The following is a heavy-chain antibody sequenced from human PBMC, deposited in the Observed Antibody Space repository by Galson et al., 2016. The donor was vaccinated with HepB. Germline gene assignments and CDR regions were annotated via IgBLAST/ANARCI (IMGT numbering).Heavy chain of an antibody. Sequence: SLRLSCAASGFTFSDFGMQWVRQAPGKGLEWVALISYTGTNIDYADSVKGRFTISRDNSDNTMFLQMNSLRPEDTALYYFAKLSSASSYYGMDVWGQGTTVTVSS. D-gene: IGHD3-22*01. CDR3: AKLSSASSYYGMDV. CDR2: ISYTGTNI. V-gene: IGHV3-30*18. CDR1: GFTFSDFG. J-gene: IGHJ6*02.